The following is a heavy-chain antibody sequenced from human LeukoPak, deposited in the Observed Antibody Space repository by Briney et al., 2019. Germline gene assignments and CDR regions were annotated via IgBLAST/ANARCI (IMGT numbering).Heavy chain of an antibody. CDR2: INPTSTSI. J-gene: IGHJ5*01. CDR1: GLTLSDYS. CDR3: VRLRRNSNRSYYYYYYDS. V-gene: IGHV3-21*01. D-gene: IGHD3-10*01. Sequence: GGSLRLSCVASGLTLSDYSINWVRRAPGKGLEWVSSINPTSTSIYYADAVGGRFTISRDNAKSSLYLQMDSLRAEDTAVYYCVRLRRNSNRSYYYYYYDSWGQGILVTVSS.